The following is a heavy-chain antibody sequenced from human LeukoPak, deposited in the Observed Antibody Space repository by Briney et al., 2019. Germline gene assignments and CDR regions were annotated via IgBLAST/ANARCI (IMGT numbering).Heavy chain of an antibody. Sequence: GGSLRLSCAASGVTFSSYAMSWVRQAPGKGLEWVSAISGSGGSTYYADSVKGRFTISRDNSKNTLYLQMNSLRAEDTAVYYCAKAPLYDILTGYSHFGYWGQGTLVTVSS. CDR3: AKAPLYDILTGYSHFGY. J-gene: IGHJ4*02. CDR2: ISGSGGST. CDR1: GVTFSSYA. V-gene: IGHV3-23*01. D-gene: IGHD3-9*01.